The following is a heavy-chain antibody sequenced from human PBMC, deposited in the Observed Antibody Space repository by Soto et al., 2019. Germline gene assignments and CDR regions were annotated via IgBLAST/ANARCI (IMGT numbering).Heavy chain of an antibody. V-gene: IGHV1-69*13. J-gene: IGHJ5*02. CDR1: GGTFSSYA. Sequence: SVKVSCRASGGTFSSYAISWVRQAPGQGLEWMGGIIPIFGTANYAQKFQGRVTITADESTSTAYMELSSLRSEDTAVYYCARAEYDSSGYYRNNWFDPWGQGTLVTVSS. CDR2: IIPIFGTA. D-gene: IGHD3-22*01. CDR3: ARAEYDSSGYYRNNWFDP.